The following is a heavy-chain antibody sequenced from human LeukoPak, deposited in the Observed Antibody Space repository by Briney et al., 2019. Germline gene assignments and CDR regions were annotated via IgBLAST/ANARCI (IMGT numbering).Heavy chain of an antibody. J-gene: IGHJ5*02. CDR3: AKGNYYGSGSYQDWFDP. CDR1: GFTFDDYT. CDR2: ISWDGGST. D-gene: IGHD3-10*01. V-gene: IGHV3-43*01. Sequence: GGSLRLSCAASGFTFDDYTMHWVRQAPGKGLEWVSLISWDGGSTYYADSVKGRFTISRDNSKNSLYLQMNSLRTEDTALYYCAKGNYYGSGSYQDWFDPWGQGTLVTVSS.